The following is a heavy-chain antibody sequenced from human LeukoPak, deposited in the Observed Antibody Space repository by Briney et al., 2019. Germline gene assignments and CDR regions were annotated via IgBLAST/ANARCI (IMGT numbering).Heavy chain of an antibody. D-gene: IGHD3-10*01. CDR2: ISGSGGST. V-gene: IGHV3-23*01. CDR3: ARDKSYFGSGNHHYFDS. J-gene: IGHJ4*02. CDR1: GFTFSSYG. Sequence: PGGTLRLSYAASGFTFSSYGMSWVRQAPGKGLEWVSAISGSGGSTYYADSGKGRFTISRDNSKNTLYLQMNSLRPEDTALYYCARDKSYFGSGNHHYFDSWGQGALVIVSS.